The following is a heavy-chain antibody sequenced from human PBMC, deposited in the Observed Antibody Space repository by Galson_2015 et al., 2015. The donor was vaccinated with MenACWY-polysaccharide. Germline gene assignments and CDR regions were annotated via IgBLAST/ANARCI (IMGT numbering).Heavy chain of an antibody. CDR3: AHFGPDWGLSQ. V-gene: IGHV3-74*01. J-gene: IGHJ4*02. D-gene: IGHD7-27*01. Sequence: SLRLSCAGSAFTFSSYWMHWIRHVPGKGLVWVSRISTDGSFTGNADSVKGRFTISRDNAKNTLYLQMNSLRVEDTAVYFCAHFGPDWGLSQWGQGTLVTVSS. CDR2: ISTDGSFT. CDR1: AFTFSSYW.